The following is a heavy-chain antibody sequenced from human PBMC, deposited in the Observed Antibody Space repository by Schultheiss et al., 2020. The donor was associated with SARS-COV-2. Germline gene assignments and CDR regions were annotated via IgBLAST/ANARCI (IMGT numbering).Heavy chain of an antibody. J-gene: IGHJ6*03. CDR1: GFTFSSYS. CDR3: ARDKSYYDSSGYGHYYYYMDV. CDR2: IYSGGST. D-gene: IGHD3-22*01. V-gene: IGHV3-53*01. Sequence: GGSLRLSCAASGFTFSSYSMNWVRQAPGKGLEWVSVIYSGGSTYYADSVKGRFTISRDNSKNTLYLQMNSLRAEDTAVYYCARDKSYYDSSGYGHYYYYMDVWGKGTTVTVSS.